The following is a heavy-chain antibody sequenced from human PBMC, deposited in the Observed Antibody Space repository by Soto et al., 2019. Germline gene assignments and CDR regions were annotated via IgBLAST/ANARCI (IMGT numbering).Heavy chain of an antibody. D-gene: IGHD6-13*01. Sequence: QLQLVQSGAEVKKPGSSVKVSCKASGGTFNSHAISWVLQAPGQGVEWMGGIISIFDTPNYAQKFQGRVTITADKSTSTAYMELTSLRHEDTAVYYCARDRSSTWRSAMDVWGQGTTLTVSS. V-gene: IGHV1-69*06. CDR3: ARDRSSTWRSAMDV. CDR2: IISIFDTP. J-gene: IGHJ6*02. CDR1: GGTFNSHA.